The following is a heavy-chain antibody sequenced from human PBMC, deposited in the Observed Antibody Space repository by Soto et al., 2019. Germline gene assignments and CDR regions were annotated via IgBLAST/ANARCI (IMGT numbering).Heavy chain of an antibody. CDR2: INPSGGST. CDR3: ARARGDGYNTRNYYCYYGIDV. D-gene: IGHD3-10*01. CDR1: GYTFTSYY. Sequence: GGSVKVSCKASGYTFTSYYMHWVRQAPGQGLEWMGIINPSGGSTSYAQKFQGRVTMTRDTSTSTVYMELSSLRSEDTAVYYCARARGDGYNTRNYYCYYGIDVWGQGTTVTVSS. V-gene: IGHV1-46*01. J-gene: IGHJ6*02.